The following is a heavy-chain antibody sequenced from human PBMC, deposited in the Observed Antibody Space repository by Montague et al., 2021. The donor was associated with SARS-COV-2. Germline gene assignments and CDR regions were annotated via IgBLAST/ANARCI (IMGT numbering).Heavy chain of an antibody. CDR1: GTSFSGYY. Sequence: SETLSLTCAVHGTSFSGYYWNWICQPPGKGLEWIGEIHHGGSTNYNPSLKSRVTISADTSKNQFYLKLTSVAAADTAVYYCARLGDGVVPSPILGVGPYYSYYYMDVWDKGTTVTVSS. V-gene: IGHV4-34*01. D-gene: IGHD3-10*01. J-gene: IGHJ6*03. CDR3: ARLGDGVVPSPILGVGPYYSYYYMDV. CDR2: IHHGGST.